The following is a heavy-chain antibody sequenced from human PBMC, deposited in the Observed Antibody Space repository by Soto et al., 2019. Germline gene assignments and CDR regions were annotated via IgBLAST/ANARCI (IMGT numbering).Heavy chain of an antibody. CDR2: IYYSGST. CDR3: ARGLEPHYYCYDGMDV. Sequence: SETLSLTCTVPGGSISSGGYYWSWIRQHPGKGLEWIGYIYYSGSTYYNPSLKSRVTISVDTSKNQFSLKLSSVTAADTAVYYCARGLEPHYYCYDGMDVWGQGTTVTVS. V-gene: IGHV4-31*03. J-gene: IGHJ6*02. D-gene: IGHD1-1*01. CDR1: GGSISSGGYY.